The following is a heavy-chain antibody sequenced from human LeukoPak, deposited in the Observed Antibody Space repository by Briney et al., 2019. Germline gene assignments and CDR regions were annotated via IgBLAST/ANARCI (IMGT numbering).Heavy chain of an antibody. CDR1: GYSFTAYW. V-gene: IGHV5-51*01. CDR2: IYPGDSDLTL. D-gene: IGHD2-2*02. CDR3: ARHMGVGLHCTNTSCYTLGLNWFDP. J-gene: IGHJ5*02. Sequence: GESLKISCKTSGYSFTAYWIAWVRQLPGKGLQWMGIIYPGDSDLTLIYSPSFQGQVTISADKSLNTAYLQWSSLKASDTAMYYCARHMGVGLHCTNTSCYTLGLNWFDPWGQGTLVTVSS.